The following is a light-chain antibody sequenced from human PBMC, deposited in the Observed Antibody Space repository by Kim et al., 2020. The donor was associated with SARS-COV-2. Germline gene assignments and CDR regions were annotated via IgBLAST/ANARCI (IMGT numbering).Light chain of an antibody. CDR3: SSYMSSSLNYV. V-gene: IGLV2-14*01. Sequence: QSALTQPASVSGSPGQSITISCTRTSSDVGGYNYVSWYQQHPGKAPKLLIYDVGKRPSGVSNRFSGSRSGNTASLTISGLQAEDEADYYCSSYMSSSLNYVFGTGTKVTVL. CDR2: DVG. J-gene: IGLJ1*01. CDR1: SSDVGGYNY.